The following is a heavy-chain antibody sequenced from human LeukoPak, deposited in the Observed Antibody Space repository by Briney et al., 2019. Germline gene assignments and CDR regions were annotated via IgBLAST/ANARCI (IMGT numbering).Heavy chain of an antibody. Sequence: GGSLRLSCAASGFTFSSYAMHWVRQAPGKGLEWVAVISYDGSYKYYADSVKGRFTISRDNSKNTLYLQMNSLRAEDTAVYYCARSGEEMATDYWGQGTLVTVSS. D-gene: IGHD5-24*01. CDR2: ISYDGSYK. V-gene: IGHV3-30-3*01. CDR3: ARSGEEMATDY. CDR1: GFTFSSYA. J-gene: IGHJ4*02.